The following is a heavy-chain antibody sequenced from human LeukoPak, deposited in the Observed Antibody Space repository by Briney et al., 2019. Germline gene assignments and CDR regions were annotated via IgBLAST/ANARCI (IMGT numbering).Heavy chain of an antibody. CDR1: GGSISSSSYY. CDR3: ARSFREMATITPDYFDY. Sequence: SETLSLTCTVSGGSISSSSYYWGWIRQPPGKGLEWIGSIYYSGSTYYNPSLKSRVTISVDTSKNQFSLMVNSVTAADTAVYYCARSFREMATITPDYFDYWGQGTLVTVSS. J-gene: IGHJ4*02. D-gene: IGHD5-24*01. V-gene: IGHV4-39*07. CDR2: IYYSGST.